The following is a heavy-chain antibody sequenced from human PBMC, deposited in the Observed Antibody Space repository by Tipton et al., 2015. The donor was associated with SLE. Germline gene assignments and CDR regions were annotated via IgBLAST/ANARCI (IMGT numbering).Heavy chain of an antibody. CDR1: GGSIISNNW. Sequence: TLSLTCAVSGGSIISNNWWSWVRQPPGKGLEWIGRVYHTGSTNYNPSLKSRVTISMDKSNNEFSLKLTSVTAADTAVYYCARGYRLLASRPRNYMDVWGKGTTVTISS. CDR3: ARGYRLLASRPRNYMDV. D-gene: IGHD3-3*02. J-gene: IGHJ6*03. V-gene: IGHV4-4*02. CDR2: VYHTGST.